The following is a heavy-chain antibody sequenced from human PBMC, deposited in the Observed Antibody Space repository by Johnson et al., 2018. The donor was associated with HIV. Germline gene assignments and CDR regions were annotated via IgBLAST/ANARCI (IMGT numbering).Heavy chain of an antibody. J-gene: IGHJ3*01. CDR2: ISYDAKNK. Sequence: QVQLVESGGGLVNPGGSLTLSCAASGFTFSSYAMHWVRQAPGKGLEWVAVISYDAKNKYYADSVKGRFTISRDNSKNTLYLQMNSLRAEVTAVYYCARWGVVTPHAFDVWGQGTMVAVSS. CDR1: GFTFSSYA. V-gene: IGHV3-30*14. CDR3: ARWGVVTPHAFDV. D-gene: IGHD4-23*01.